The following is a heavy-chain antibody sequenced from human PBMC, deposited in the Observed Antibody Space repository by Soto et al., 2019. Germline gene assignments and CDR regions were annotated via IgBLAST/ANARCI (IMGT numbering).Heavy chain of an antibody. CDR3: TTDRTYYDFWSGYFFYYYGMDV. CDR2: IKSKTDGGTT. CDR1: GFTFSNAW. D-gene: IGHD3-3*01. Sequence: PGGSLRLSCAASGFTFSNAWMSWVRQAPGKGLEWVGRIKSKTDGGTTDYAAPVKGRFTISRDDSKNTLYLQMNSLKTEDTAVYYCTTDRTYYDFWSGYFFYYYGMDVWGQGTTVTVS. J-gene: IGHJ6*02. V-gene: IGHV3-15*01.